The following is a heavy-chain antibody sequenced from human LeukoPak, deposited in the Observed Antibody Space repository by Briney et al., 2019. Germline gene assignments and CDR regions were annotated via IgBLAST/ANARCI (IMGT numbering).Heavy chain of an antibody. CDR2: IYYSAST. CDR1: GGSMNSYY. Sequence: PSETLSLTCSVSGGSMNSYYWSWIRQSPGKGLEWIGYIYYSASTNYNPSLKSRVTISVDPSKNQFSLKLSSVTAADTAVYYCARHVWLQPFDYWGQGTLVTVSS. V-gene: IGHV4-59*08. J-gene: IGHJ4*02. CDR3: ARHVWLQPFDY. D-gene: IGHD3-9*01.